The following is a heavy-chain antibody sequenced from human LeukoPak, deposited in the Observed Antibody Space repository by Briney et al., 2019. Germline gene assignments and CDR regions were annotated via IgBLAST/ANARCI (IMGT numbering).Heavy chain of an antibody. Sequence: SETLSLTCTVSGGSISSYYWSWIRQPAGKGLEWIGRIYTSGSTNYNPSLKSRVTMSVDTSKNQFSLKLSSVTAADTAVYYCARAIAARSAEYFQHWGQDTLVTVSS. V-gene: IGHV4-4*07. J-gene: IGHJ1*01. CDR2: IYTSGST. CDR3: ARAIAARSAEYFQH. D-gene: IGHD6-13*01. CDR1: GGSISSYY.